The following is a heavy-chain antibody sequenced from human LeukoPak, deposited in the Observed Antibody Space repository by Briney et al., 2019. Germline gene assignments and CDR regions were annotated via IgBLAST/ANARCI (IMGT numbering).Heavy chain of an antibody. D-gene: IGHD5-24*01. CDR3: AKSRRWLQLPDY. Sequence: GGSLRLSCAASGFTFSSYGMHWVRQAPGKGLEWVAFIRYDGSNKYYADSVKGRFTISRDNAKNSLYLQMNSLRAEDTALYYCAKSRRWLQLPDYWGQGTLVTVSS. CDR2: IRYDGSNK. V-gene: IGHV3-30*02. J-gene: IGHJ4*02. CDR1: GFTFSSYG.